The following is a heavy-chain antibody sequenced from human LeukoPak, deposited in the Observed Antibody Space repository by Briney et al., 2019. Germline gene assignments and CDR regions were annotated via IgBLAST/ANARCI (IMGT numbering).Heavy chain of an antibody. J-gene: IGHJ5*02. Sequence: SETLSLTCAVYGGSFSNYYWTWIRQPPGKGLEWIGEINHSGSTNYNPSLKSRLTISVDTSKNQFSLKLSSVTAADTAPYYCATGGNPYCGGDCPNWFDPWGQGTLVTVSS. V-gene: IGHV4-34*01. CDR2: INHSGST. CDR3: ATGGNPYCGGDCPNWFDP. CDR1: GGSFSNYY. D-gene: IGHD2-21*02.